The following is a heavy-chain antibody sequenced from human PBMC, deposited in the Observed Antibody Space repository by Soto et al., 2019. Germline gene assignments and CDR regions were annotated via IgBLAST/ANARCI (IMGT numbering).Heavy chain of an antibody. CDR1: GFTFSNYD. D-gene: IGHD2-2*01. CDR3: ARERYCSSTSCYVGYFQH. J-gene: IGHJ1*01. V-gene: IGHV3-48*01. Sequence: EVQLVESGGGLVQPGGSLRLSCAASGFTFSNYDMDWVRQAPGKGLEWVSYISTSSRTIYYADSVKGRFTISRDNAKNSLYLQMNSLRAEDTAVYYCARERYCSSTSCYVGYFQHCGQGTLVTVSS. CDR2: ISTSSRTI.